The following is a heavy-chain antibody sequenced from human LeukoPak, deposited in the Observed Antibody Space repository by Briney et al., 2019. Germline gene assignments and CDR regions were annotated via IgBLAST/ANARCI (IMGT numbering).Heavy chain of an antibody. J-gene: IGHJ4*02. CDR3: ARDFDYGDYIDF. CDR2: ISSGGLTI. CDR1: GFPFSTYT. Sequence: PGGSLRLSCVASGFPFSTYTFNWVRQAPGKGLEWLSYISSGGLTIFYADSVKGRFTISRDNTKNAIYLDMTNLRAEDTAVYYCARDFDYGDYIDFWGQGTLVAVSS. D-gene: IGHD4/OR15-4a*01. V-gene: IGHV3-48*04.